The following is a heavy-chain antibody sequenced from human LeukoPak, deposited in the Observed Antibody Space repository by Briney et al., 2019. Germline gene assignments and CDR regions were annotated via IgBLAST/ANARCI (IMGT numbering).Heavy chain of an antibody. J-gene: IGHJ4*02. CDR1: GYTFTGYY. Sequence: ASVKVSCKASGYTFTGYYMHWVRQAPGQGLEWMGWINANSGDTDYAQKFQDRVTMTRDTSISTAYMELSRLRSDDTAVYYCARDGHGGNSFDYWGQGTLVTVSS. D-gene: IGHD4-23*01. V-gene: IGHV1-2*02. CDR2: INANSGDT. CDR3: ARDGHGGNSFDY.